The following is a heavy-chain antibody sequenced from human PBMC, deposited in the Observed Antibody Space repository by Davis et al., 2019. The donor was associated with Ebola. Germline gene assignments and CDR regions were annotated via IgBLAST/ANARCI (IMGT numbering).Heavy chain of an antibody. CDR3: ARREWELPFDY. CDR1: GGSISSSSYY. J-gene: IGHJ4*02. D-gene: IGHD1-26*01. V-gene: IGHV4-39*07. Sequence: SETLSLTCTVSGGSISSSSYYWGWIRQPPGKGLEWIGSIYHSGSTYYNPSLKSRVTISVDTSKNQFSLKLSSVTAADTAVYYCARREWELPFDYWGQGTLVTVSS. CDR2: IYHSGST.